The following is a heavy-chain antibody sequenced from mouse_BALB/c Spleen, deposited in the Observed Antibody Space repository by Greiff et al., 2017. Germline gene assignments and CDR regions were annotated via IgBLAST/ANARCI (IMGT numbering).Heavy chain of an antibody. J-gene: IGHJ1*01. CDR3: ARNSGSSYPRYFDV. CDR2: IWSGGST. Sequence: VKLMESGPGLVQPSQSLSITCTVSGFSLTSYGVHWVRQSPGKGLEWLGVIWSGGSTDYNAAFISRLSISKDNSKSQVFFKMNSLQANDTAIYYCARNSGSSYPRYFDVWGAGTTVTVSS. D-gene: IGHD1-1*01. CDR1: GFSLTSYG. V-gene: IGHV2-2*02.